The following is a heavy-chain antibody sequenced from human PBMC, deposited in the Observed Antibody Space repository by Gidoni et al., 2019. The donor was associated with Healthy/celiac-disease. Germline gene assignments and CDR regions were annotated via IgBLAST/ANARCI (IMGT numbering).Heavy chain of an antibody. V-gene: IGHV1-2*02. D-gene: IGHD4-17*01. CDR3: ARDSSAGEHDYGDGFYYYYYMDV. J-gene: IGHJ6*03. CDR2: INPNSGGT. Sequence: QVQLVQSGAEVKKPGASVKVSCKASGYTFTGYYMHWVRQAPGQGLEWMGWINPNSGGTNYAQKFQGRVTMTRDTSISTAYMELSRLRSDDTAVYYCARDSSAGEHDYGDGFYYYYYMDVWGKGTTVTVSS. CDR1: GYTFTGYY.